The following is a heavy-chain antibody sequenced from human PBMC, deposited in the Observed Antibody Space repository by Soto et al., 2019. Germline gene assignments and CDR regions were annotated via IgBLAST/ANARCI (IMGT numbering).Heavy chain of an antibody. CDR2: ITASNGNT. CDR3: ERVPRENDYETGASKYFDF. J-gene: IGHJ4*02. Sequence: QVLLVQSGAELKRPGASVKVSCKASGYTFTSHGISWVRQAPGHVLEWIGWITASNGNTNFSQKFQGRLTMTTDTSTSTAYMDLRSLRSDDAAVYYCERVPRENDYETGASKYFDFWGQGTRVTVSS. V-gene: IGHV1-18*01. D-gene: IGHD1-1*01. CDR1: GYTFTSHG.